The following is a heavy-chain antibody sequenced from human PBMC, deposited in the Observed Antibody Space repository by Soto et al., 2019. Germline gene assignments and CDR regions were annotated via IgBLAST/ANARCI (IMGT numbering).Heavy chain of an antibody. CDR3: AKDRGFFHPFYY. Sequence: EVQLLESGGGLVQPGGSLRLSCAASGFAFSSYAMSWVRQAPGKGLEWVSSISGSTSGTYYADAVKGRFTISRDNSNNPLYLQMDRLRAEDTAVYYCAKDRGFFHPFYYWGQGALVTVSS. CDR1: GFAFSSYA. D-gene: IGHD3-3*01. J-gene: IGHJ4*02. CDR2: ISGSTSGT. V-gene: IGHV3-23*01.